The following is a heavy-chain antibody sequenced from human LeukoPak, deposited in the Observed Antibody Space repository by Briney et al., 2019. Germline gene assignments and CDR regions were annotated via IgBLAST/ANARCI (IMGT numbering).Heavy chain of an antibody. J-gene: IGHJ6*02. D-gene: IGHD1-14*01. CDR3: ARGYLYGMDV. V-gene: IGHV3-23*01. Sequence: GGSLRLSCAASGFTFSSYAMSWVRQAPGKGLEWVSGISGSGGSTYYADSVKGRFTISRDNAKNSLYLQMNSLRAEDTAVYYCARGYLYGMDVWGQGTTVTVSS. CDR2: ISGSGGST. CDR1: GFTFSSYA.